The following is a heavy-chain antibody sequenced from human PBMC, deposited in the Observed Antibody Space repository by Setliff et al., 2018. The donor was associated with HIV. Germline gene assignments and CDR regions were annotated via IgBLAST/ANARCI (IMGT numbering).Heavy chain of an antibody. J-gene: IGHJ5*02. CDR1: GGTFSSYV. Sequence: ASVKVSCKASGGTFSSYVISWGRQAPGQGPEWMGGIIPMYGVTNYAQKFQGRVTITTDESTSTAYMELSSLRSEDTAVYYCALPDGSGGNCWSSASLPPAGWFDPWGQGTLVTVSS. CDR2: IIPMYGVT. CDR3: ALPDGSGGNCWSSASLPPAGWFDP. V-gene: IGHV1-69*05. D-gene: IGHD2-15*01.